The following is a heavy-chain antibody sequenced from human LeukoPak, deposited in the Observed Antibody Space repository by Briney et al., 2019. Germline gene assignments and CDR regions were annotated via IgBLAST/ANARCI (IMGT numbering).Heavy chain of an antibody. Sequence: RAGGSLRLSCAASGFTFSSYGMHWVRQAPGKGLEWVAFIRYDGSNKYYADSVKGRLTISRDNSKNTLYLQMNSLRAEDTAVYYCARNYYDSSGYGQGYYFDYWGQGTLVTVSS. V-gene: IGHV3-30*02. D-gene: IGHD3-22*01. CDR3: ARNYYDSSGYGQGYYFDY. J-gene: IGHJ4*02. CDR2: IRYDGSNK. CDR1: GFTFSSYG.